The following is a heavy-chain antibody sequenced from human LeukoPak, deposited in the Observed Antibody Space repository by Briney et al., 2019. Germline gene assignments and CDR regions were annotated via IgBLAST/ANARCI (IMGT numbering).Heavy chain of an antibody. J-gene: IGHJ4*02. CDR3: AREYLDYGDSLYYFDY. Sequence: ASVEVSCKASGGTFSSYAISWVRQAPGQGLEWMGGIIPTFGTANYAQKFQGRVTITADESTSTAYMELSSLRSEDTAVYYCAREYLDYGDSLYYFDYWGQGTLVTVSS. CDR1: GGTFSSYA. V-gene: IGHV1-69*13. D-gene: IGHD4-17*01. CDR2: IIPTFGTA.